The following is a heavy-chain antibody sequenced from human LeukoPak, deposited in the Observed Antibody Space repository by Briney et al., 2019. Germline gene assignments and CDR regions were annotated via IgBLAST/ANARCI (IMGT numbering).Heavy chain of an antibody. CDR1: GDSINTKSYY. J-gene: IGHJ5*02. CDR2: IYYSGNT. Sequence: SETLSLTCTVSGDSINTKSYYWGWIRQPPGKGLEWIGSIYYSGNTHYNPSLRSRVTILVDMSKNQFSLKLNSVTAADTAFYYCARDYRISMVRGVTTLGNWFDPWGQGTLVTVSS. D-gene: IGHD3-10*01. V-gene: IGHV4-39*07. CDR3: ARDYRISMVRGVTTLGNWFDP.